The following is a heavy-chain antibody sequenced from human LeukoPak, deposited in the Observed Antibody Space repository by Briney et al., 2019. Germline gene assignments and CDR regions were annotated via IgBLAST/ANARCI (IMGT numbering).Heavy chain of an antibody. Sequence: SETLSLTCAVYGGSFSVYYWSCIRQPPGKGLEWVGDINHSGSTNYNPSLKSRVTISVDTSKNQFSLKLSSVTAADTAVYYCARGLAKEKAGLYYYYMDVWGKGTTITVSS. CDR3: ARGLAKEKAGLYYYYMDV. CDR2: INHSGST. D-gene: IGHD5-24*01. J-gene: IGHJ6*03. CDR1: GGSFSVYY. V-gene: IGHV4-34*01.